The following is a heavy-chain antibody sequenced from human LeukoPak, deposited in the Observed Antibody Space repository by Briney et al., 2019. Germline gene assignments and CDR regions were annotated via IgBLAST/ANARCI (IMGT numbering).Heavy chain of an antibody. V-gene: IGHV3-23*01. D-gene: IGHD2-8*01. Sequence: GGSLRLSCATSGFTFKNYAMSWVRQAPGKGLEWVSTINSSGGSTYYADSLKGRFTISRDISKNTLYLQMNSLRAEDTAIYYCALLMMYAIDFDYWGQGTLVTVSS. CDR2: INSSGGST. J-gene: IGHJ4*02. CDR1: GFTFKNYA. CDR3: ALLMMYAIDFDY.